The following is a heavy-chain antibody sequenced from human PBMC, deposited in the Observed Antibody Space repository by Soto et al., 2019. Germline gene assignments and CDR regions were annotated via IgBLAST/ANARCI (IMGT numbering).Heavy chain of an antibody. D-gene: IGHD6-25*01. J-gene: IGHJ3*02. CDR1: GFTFISFP. CDR2: ISGSGGST. V-gene: IGHV3-23*01. Sequence: GGSLRLSSAGSGFTFISFPLGGVRQGPGKGLEWVSAISGSGGSTYYADSVKGRFTISRDNSKNTLYLQMNSLRAEDTAVYYCAKRLGGKTHAFDIWGQGTMVTVSS. CDR3: AKRLGGKTHAFDI.